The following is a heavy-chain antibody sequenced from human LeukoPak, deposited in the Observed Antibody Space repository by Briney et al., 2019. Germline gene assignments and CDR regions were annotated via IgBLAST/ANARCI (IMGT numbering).Heavy chain of an antibody. D-gene: IGHD2-21*01. J-gene: IGHJ6*02. V-gene: IGHV3-23*01. Sequence: GGSLRLSCAASGFTFSNYAMSWVRQAPGKGPEWVSAISGSGGSTYKADSVKGRFTISRDNSKNTLYLQMNSLRAEDTAVYYCARELLGMDVWGQGTTVTVSS. CDR2: ISGSGGST. CDR3: ARELLGMDV. CDR1: GFTFSNYA.